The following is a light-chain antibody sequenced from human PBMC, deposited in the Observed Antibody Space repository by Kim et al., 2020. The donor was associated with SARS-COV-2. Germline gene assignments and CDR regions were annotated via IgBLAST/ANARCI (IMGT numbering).Light chain of an antibody. CDR2: AAS. CDR3: QQSYSTPLA. CDR1: QGISSY. J-gene: IGKJ4*01. V-gene: IGKV1-39*01. Sequence: DRVTITVSASQGISSYLNWYQQKPEKAPILLIYAASSLQCGGPSSFSGSGSRTDFTLTISILQPEDFATYYCQQSYSTPLAFGGGTQVEI.